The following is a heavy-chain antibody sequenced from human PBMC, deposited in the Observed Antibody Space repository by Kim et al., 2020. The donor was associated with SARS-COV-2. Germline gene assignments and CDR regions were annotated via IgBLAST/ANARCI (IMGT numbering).Heavy chain of an antibody. D-gene: IGHD6-13*01. CDR3: ARGREGYTSSWYLDY. CDR1: GGSISSYY. CDR2: IYYSGST. V-gene: IGHV4-59*01. J-gene: IGHJ4*02. Sequence: SETLSLTCTVSGGSISSYYWSWIRQPPGKGLECIGYIYYSGSTNYNPSLKSRVTISVDTSKNQFSLKLSSVTAADTAVYYCARGREGYTSSWYLDYWGQGTLVTVSS.